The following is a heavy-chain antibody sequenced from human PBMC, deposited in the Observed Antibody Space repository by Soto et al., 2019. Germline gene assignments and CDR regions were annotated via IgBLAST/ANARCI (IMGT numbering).Heavy chain of an antibody. CDR3: ARDGYYDFWSGYYTDY. Sequence: ASVKVYCKASGYTFTGYYMHWVRQAPGQGLEWMGWINPNSGGTNYAQKFQGRVTMTRDTSISTAYMELSRLRSDDTAVYYCARDGYYDFWSGYYTDYWGQGTLVTVSS. D-gene: IGHD3-3*01. V-gene: IGHV1-2*02. CDR2: INPNSGGT. J-gene: IGHJ4*02. CDR1: GYTFTGYY.